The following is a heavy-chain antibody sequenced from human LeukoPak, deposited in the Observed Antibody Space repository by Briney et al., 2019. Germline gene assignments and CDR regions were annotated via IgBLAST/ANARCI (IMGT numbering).Heavy chain of an antibody. J-gene: IGHJ4*02. D-gene: IGHD4-23*01. CDR3: AKGSATTLVTIDY. CDR1: GFTFSSYG. CDR2: ISSDGSGK. V-gene: IGHV3-30*18. Sequence: PGGSLRLSCAASGFTFSSYGMHWVRQAPGKGLEWVAVISSDGSGKYYADSVKGRFTISRDNSKNTMYLQMNSLRDEDTAVYYCAKGSATTLVTIDYWGQGTLVTVSS.